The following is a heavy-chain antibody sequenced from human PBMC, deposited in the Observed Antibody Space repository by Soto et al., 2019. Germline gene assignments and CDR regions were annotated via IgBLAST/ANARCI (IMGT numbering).Heavy chain of an antibody. J-gene: IGHJ4*02. CDR1: GFTFSSYA. CDR2: ISGSGGST. V-gene: IGHV3-23*01. Sequence: GGSLRLSCAASGFTFSSYAMSWVRQAPGKGLEWVSAISGSGGSTYYADSVKGRFTISRDNSKNTLYLQMSGLRAEDTAVYYCAKGEYYDSSGYPIPDYWGQGTLVTVSS. D-gene: IGHD3-22*01. CDR3: AKGEYYDSSGYPIPDY.